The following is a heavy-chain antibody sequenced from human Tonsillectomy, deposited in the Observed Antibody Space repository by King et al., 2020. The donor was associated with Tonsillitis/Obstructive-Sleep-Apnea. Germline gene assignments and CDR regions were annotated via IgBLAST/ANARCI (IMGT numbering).Heavy chain of an antibody. J-gene: IGHJ4*02. CDR3: VRGYGHY. Sequence: ESQLVQSGGGLVQPGGSLRLSCAASGFTVGSKNMSWVRQAPGKGLEWVSLIYRGGSTEDADSVKGRFSISRDNSKNTVYLQMNSLTAEDTAMYYCVRGYGHYWGQGTLVTVSS. CDR1: GFTVGSKN. V-gene: IGHV3-66*01. CDR2: IYRGGST. D-gene: IGHD5-18*01.